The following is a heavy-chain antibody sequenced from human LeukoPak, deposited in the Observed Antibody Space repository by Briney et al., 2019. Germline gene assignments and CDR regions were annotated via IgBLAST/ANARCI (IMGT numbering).Heavy chain of an antibody. CDR3: ARDKVTVTGNWFDS. Sequence: SETLSLTCTVSGGSISSSSYYWGWIRQPPGKGLEWIGYIYYTGSTHYNPSLKSRISMSVDTSKRQFSLNLMSVTGADTAIYYCARDKVTVTGNWFDSWGQGTLVAVSS. CDR1: GGSISSSSYY. D-gene: IGHD4-17*01. V-gene: IGHV4-31*03. J-gene: IGHJ5*01. CDR2: IYYTGST.